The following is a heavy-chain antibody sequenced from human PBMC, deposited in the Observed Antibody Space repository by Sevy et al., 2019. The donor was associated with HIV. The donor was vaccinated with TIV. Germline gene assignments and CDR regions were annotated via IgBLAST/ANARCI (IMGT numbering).Heavy chain of an antibody. V-gene: IGHV1-2*05. Sequence: ASVKVSCKASGYSFTGYYMHWVRQAPGQGLEWMGRINPISGATDDSQKFQGRVTMTRETSVSTAYIEVSRLICDGTVVYCGVRASTDFWTGGMDVWGQGTTVTVSS. D-gene: IGHD3-3*01. CDR1: GYSFTGYY. CDR3: VRASTDFWTGGMDV. CDR2: INPISGAT. J-gene: IGHJ6*02.